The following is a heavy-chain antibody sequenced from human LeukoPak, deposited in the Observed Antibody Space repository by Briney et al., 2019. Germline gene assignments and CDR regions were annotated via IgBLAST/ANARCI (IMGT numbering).Heavy chain of an antibody. J-gene: IGHJ3*02. D-gene: IGHD6-13*01. CDR3: AKAYTRSWYAAFDI. V-gene: IGHV3-23*01. Sequence: PGGSLRLSCAASGFTFSSYDMNWVRQAPGKGLEWVSAITDSGGATYYADSVKGRFTISRDNSKNTLYLQMNSLRGDDTAIYYCAKAYTRSWYAAFDIWGQGTMVTISP. CDR1: GFTFSSYD. CDR2: ITDSGGAT.